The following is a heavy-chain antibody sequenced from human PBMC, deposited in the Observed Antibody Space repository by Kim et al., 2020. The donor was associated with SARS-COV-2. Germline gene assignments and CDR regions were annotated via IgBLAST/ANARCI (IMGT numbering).Heavy chain of an antibody. Sequence: GGSLRLSCAASGFTFSSYGMHWVRQAPGKGLEWVAVIWYDGSNKYYADSVKGRFTISRDNSKNTLYLQMNSLRAEDTAVYYCAREPVAGGSPPGFDYWGQGTLVTVSS. CDR2: IWYDGSNK. D-gene: IGHD1-26*01. V-gene: IGHV3-33*01. CDR1: GFTFSSYG. J-gene: IGHJ4*02. CDR3: AREPVAGGSPPGFDY.